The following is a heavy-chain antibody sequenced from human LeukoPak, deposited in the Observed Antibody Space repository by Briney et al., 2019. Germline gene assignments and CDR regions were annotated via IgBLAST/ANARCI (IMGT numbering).Heavy chain of an antibody. V-gene: IGHV1-69*05. CDR2: IIPIFGTA. CDR1: GGTFSSYA. J-gene: IGHJ4*02. CDR3: ARGSGIVGARDSDY. Sequence: ASVKVSYKASGGTFSSYAISWVRQAPGQGLEWMGRIIPIFGTANYAQKFQGRVTITTDESTSTAYMELSSLRSEDTAVYYCARGSGIVGARDSDYWGQGTLVTVSS. D-gene: IGHD1-26*01.